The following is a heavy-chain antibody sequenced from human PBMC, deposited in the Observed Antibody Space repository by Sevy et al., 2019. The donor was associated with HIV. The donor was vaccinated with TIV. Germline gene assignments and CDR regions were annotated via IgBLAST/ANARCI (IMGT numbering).Heavy chain of an antibody. CDR2: IKEDGSGR. CDR1: GFTFGSYW. V-gene: IGHV3-7*01. J-gene: IGHJ4*02. D-gene: IGHD6-6*01. Sequence: LSLTCAASGFTFGSYWMTWVRQAPGKGLEWVANIKEDGSGRFYVDSVRGRFTVSRDNAKKTLYLQMNNLRGVDTALYYCARLYSSSSGRGLDNWGQGALVTVSS. CDR3: ARLYSSSSGRGLDN.